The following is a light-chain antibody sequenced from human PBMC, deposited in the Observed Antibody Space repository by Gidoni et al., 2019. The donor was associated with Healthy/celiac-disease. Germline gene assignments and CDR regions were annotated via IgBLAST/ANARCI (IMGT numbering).Light chain of an antibody. J-gene: IGLJ1*01. CDR3: SSYAGRNNYV. V-gene: IGLV2-8*01. CDR1: SSDVGGSNY. Sequence: QSALTQPPSASGSPGQSVTISCTGTSSDVGGSNYVSWYQQHPGKAPKLMIFEVSKRPSGVPDRFSGSKSGNTASLTVSGLQAEDEADYYCSSYAGRNNYVFGTGTKVTGL. CDR2: EVS.